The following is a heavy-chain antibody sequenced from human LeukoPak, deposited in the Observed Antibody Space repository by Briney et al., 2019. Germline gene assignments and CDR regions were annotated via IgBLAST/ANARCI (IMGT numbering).Heavy chain of an antibody. CDR2: ISSSSSYI. J-gene: IGHJ4*02. D-gene: IGHD3-3*01. CDR1: GFTFSSYS. V-gene: IGHV3-21*01. CDR3: AREGGAGDDFWSGYPDY. Sequence: GGSLRLSCAASGFTFSSYSMNWVRQAPGKGLEWVSSISSSSSYIYYADSVKGRFTISRDNAKNSLYLQMNSLRAEDTAVYYCAREGGAGDDFWSGYPDYWGQGTLVTVSS.